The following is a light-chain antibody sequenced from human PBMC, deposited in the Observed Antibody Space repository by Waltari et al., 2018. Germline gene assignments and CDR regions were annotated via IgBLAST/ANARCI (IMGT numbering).Light chain of an antibody. CDR1: SSDVGYDNY. V-gene: IGLV2-14*01. J-gene: IGLJ1*01. Sequence: QSALTQPASVSGSPGQSITISCTGTSSDVGYDNYVSWYQQHPGKAPKVMIYEVSNRPSGVSNRCSGSKSGNTASLTISGLQAEDEADYYCTSYTSGSTLLFGTGTKVTVL. CDR2: EVS. CDR3: TSYTSGSTLL.